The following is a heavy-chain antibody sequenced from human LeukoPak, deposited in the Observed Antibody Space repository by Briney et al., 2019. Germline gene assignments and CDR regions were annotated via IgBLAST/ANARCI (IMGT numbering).Heavy chain of an antibody. D-gene: IGHD6-13*01. J-gene: IGHJ6*02. Sequence: SQTLSLTCAISGDSVSSNSAAWNWIRQSPSRGLEWLGRTYYRSKWYNDYAVSVKSRITINPDTSKNQFSLQLNSVTPEDTAVYYCARDEAARPKKTSYGMDVWGQGTTVTVSS. CDR2: TYYRSKWYN. V-gene: IGHV6-1*01. CDR3: ARDEAARPKKTSYGMDV. CDR1: GDSVSSNSAA.